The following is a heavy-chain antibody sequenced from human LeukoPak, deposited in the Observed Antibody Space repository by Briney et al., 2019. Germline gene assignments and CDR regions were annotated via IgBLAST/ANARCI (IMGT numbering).Heavy chain of an antibody. Sequence: PSETLSLTCAVSGGSISSYYWSWIRQPPGKGLEWIGYIYYSGSTNYNPSLKSRVTISVDTSKNQFSLKLSSVTAADTAVYYCARAGKGMATVPAGFDYWGQGTLVTVSS. CDR1: GGSISSYY. J-gene: IGHJ4*02. D-gene: IGHD5-24*01. CDR3: ARAGKGMATVPAGFDY. CDR2: IYYSGST. V-gene: IGHV4-59*01.